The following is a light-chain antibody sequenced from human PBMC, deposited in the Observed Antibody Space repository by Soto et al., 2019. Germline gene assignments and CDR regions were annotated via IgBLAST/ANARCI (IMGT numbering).Light chain of an antibody. CDR1: QSIGDS. J-gene: IGKJ3*01. Sequence: DIQMTQSPSTLSASVGDRVTITCRASQSIGDSLAWYQQKPGKAPYLLISDVSSLERGVPSRFSGSGSGTDFTLTISRLEPEDFAVYYCQQYGSSAFTFGPGTKVDIK. CDR3: QQYGSSAFT. V-gene: IGKV1-5*01. CDR2: DVS.